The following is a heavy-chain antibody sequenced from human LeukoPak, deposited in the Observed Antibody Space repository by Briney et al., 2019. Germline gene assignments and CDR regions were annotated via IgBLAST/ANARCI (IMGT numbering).Heavy chain of an antibody. CDR2: ISSSSSDI. CDR1: GFTFSSYS. J-gene: IGHJ4*02. Sequence: PGGSLRLSCAASGFTFSSYSMNWVRQAPGKGLEWVSSISSSSSDIYYADSVKGRFTISRDNAKNSLFLQMNNLRAEDTAVYYCARAAAGSRGWDWYYFDYWGQGTLVSVSS. D-gene: IGHD6-13*01. CDR3: ARAAAGSRGWDWYYFDY. V-gene: IGHV3-21*01.